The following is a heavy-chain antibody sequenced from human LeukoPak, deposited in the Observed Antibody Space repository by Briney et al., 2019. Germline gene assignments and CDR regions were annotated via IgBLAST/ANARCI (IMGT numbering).Heavy chain of an antibody. Sequence: PSETLSLTCIVSGGSISSSIYCWGWIRQPPGKGLEWIGNIYYSGSTYYNPSLKSRLTISVDTSKNQFSLKLSSVTAADTAMYYCARTAVGNNHYYHMDVWGQGTTVTVSS. J-gene: IGHJ6*02. CDR3: ARTAVGNNHYYHMDV. D-gene: IGHD6-13*01. CDR1: GGSISSSIYC. V-gene: IGHV4-39*01. CDR2: IYYSGST.